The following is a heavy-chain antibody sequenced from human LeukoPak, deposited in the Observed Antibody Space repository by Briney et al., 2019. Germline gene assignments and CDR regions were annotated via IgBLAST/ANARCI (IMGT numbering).Heavy chain of an antibody. J-gene: IGHJ4*02. V-gene: IGHV1-18*04. CDR2: ISTSNGDK. CDR1: GSTFPSRA. D-gene: IGHD1-20*01. Sequence: AASVKVSCKASGSTFPSRAITWLRQAPGQGPEWMGWISTSNGDKNYVQNLQGRITLTIDTSTATAYMELRSLRSDDTAVYYCATRGITAARLDYWGQGTLVTVSS. CDR3: ATRGITAARLDY.